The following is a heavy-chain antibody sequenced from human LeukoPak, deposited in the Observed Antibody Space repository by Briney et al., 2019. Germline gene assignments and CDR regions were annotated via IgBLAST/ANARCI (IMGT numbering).Heavy chain of an antibody. Sequence: GGSLRLSRAASGFTFSNAWMSWVRQAPGKGLEWVGRIKSKTDGGTTDYAAPVKGRFTISRDDSKNTLYLQMNSLKTEDTAVYYCTTDPLEVGATFDYWGQGTLVTVSS. D-gene: IGHD1-26*01. V-gene: IGHV3-15*01. J-gene: IGHJ4*02. CDR2: IKSKTDGGTT. CDR3: TTDPLEVGATFDY. CDR1: GFTFSNAW.